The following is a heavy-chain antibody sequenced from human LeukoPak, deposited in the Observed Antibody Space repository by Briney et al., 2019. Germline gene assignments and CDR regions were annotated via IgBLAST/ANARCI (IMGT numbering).Heavy chain of an antibody. CDR1: GFTFSSYD. CDR2: IWYDGSNR. V-gene: IGHV3-33*01. J-gene: IGHJ4*02. D-gene: IGHD3-22*01. CDR3: ARGFRSNNYYFIDF. Sequence: GGSLRLSCAASGFTFSSYDTHWVRQAPGKGLEWVAVIWYDGSNRYYADSVEGRFTISRDNSNNTLHLQLNSLRAEDTAVYYCARGFRSNNYYFIDFWGQGTLVTVSS.